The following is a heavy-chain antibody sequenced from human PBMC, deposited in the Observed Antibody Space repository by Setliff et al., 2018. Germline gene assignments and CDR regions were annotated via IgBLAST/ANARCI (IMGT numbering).Heavy chain of an antibody. J-gene: IGHJ4*02. V-gene: IGHV1-18*01. CDR1: GYPFTNYG. D-gene: IGHD2-2*01. CDR2: ISGHNGHT. Sequence: ASVKVSCKASGYPFTNYGLTWVRQAPGQGLEWMGWISGHNGHTKYAQNVQGRVTVTAETSTSTAFMELTSLTSDDTAVYYCARADYSSALHYFDYWGLGTLVTVSS. CDR3: ARADYSSALHYFDY.